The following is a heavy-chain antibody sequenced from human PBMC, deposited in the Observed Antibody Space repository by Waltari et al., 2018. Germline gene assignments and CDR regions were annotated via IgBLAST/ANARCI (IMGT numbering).Heavy chain of an antibody. J-gene: IGHJ4*02. CDR2: IIGSGRNA. CDR3: AEDHGWLHYY. Sequence: DVQLLESGGTLVQPGESLRLSCAASGFIFAKHAMGWVRQAPGKGLEWVSTIIGSGRNAFYADSVKGRFTISRDNSGNSLFLQITSVRAEDTAVYYCAEDHGWLHYYWGQGTLVTVSS. V-gene: IGHV3-23*01. CDR1: GFIFAKHA. D-gene: IGHD5-12*01.